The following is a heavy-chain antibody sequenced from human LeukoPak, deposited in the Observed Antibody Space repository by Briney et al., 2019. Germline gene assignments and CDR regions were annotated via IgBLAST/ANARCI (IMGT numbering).Heavy chain of an antibody. Sequence: GGSLRLSCAASGFTFSSYSMNWVRQAPGKGLEWVSSISSSSSYIYYADSVKGRFTISRDNAKNSLYLQMNSLRAEDTAVYYCARDGDYYYDSSGYYYWGQGTLVTVSS. D-gene: IGHD3-22*01. CDR2: ISSSSSYI. V-gene: IGHV3-21*01. J-gene: IGHJ4*02. CDR1: GFTFSSYS. CDR3: ARDGDYYYDSSGYYY.